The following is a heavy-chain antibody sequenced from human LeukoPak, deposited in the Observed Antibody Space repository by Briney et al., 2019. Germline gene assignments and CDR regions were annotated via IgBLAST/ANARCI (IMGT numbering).Heavy chain of an antibody. CDR3: ARDGGSSSSNWFDP. CDR2: IYYSGST. CDR1: GRSISSYY. J-gene: IGHJ5*02. D-gene: IGHD6-13*01. V-gene: IGHV4-59*01. Sequence: SETLSLTCTVSGRSISSYYWSWIRQPPGKGLEWIGYIYYSGSTNYNPSLKSRVTISVDTSKNQFSLKLSSVTAADTAVYYCARDGGSSSSNWFDPWGQGTLVTVSS.